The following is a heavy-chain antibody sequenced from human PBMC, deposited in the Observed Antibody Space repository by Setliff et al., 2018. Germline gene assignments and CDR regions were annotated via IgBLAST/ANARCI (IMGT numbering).Heavy chain of an antibody. V-gene: IGHV1-2*02. CDR2: INSNSGST. J-gene: IGHJ5*01. Sequence: ASVKVSCKASGYTFTSFFHQWVRQAPGQGLEWLGWINSNSGSTTYAQKFQGRVTMTRDTSINTVYMELKSLTSDDSAVYYCAREVPGYSGALDFWGRGTRVTVSS. CDR3: AREVPGYSGALDF. D-gene: IGHD5-12*01. CDR1: GYTFTSFF.